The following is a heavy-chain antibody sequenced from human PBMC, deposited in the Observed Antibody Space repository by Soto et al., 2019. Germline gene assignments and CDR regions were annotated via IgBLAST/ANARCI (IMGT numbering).Heavy chain of an antibody. V-gene: IGHV1-2*02. CDR2: INPNRGAT. D-gene: IGHD2-15*01. CDR3: ARDQGARMQPGIFDPSDMDV. CDR1: GYAFTAYY. J-gene: IGHJ6*03. Sequence: ASVKVSCKASGYAFTAYYLHWVRQAPGQGLEWMGWINPNRGATTYRRKFQGRVTMTRDTSISTAYMEVTGLKSKDTAVYYCARDQGARMQPGIFDPSDMDVWGKGPRVTAS.